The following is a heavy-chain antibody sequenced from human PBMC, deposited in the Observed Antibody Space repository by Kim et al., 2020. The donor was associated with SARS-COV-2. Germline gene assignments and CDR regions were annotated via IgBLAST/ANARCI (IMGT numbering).Heavy chain of an antibody. Sequence: YADSVKGRFTISRDNSKNTLYLQMNSLRAEDTAVYYCARERFGELWDFDYWGQGTLVTVSS. J-gene: IGHJ4*02. CDR3: ARERFGELWDFDY. D-gene: IGHD3-10*01. V-gene: IGHV3-33*01.